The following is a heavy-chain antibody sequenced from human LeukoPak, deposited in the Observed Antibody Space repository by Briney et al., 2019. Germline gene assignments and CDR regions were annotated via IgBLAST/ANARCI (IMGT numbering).Heavy chain of an antibody. D-gene: IGHD6-19*01. V-gene: IGHV3-30*14. CDR1: GFTFSSYA. CDR2: ISYDGSNK. CDR3: ARAQTTGYSSGWVFDY. J-gene: IGHJ4*02. Sequence: GGSLRLSCAASGFTFSSYAMHWVRQAPGKGLEWVAVISYDGSNKYYADSVKGRFTISRDNSKNTLYLQMNSLRAEDTAVYYCARAQTTGYSSGWVFDYWGQGTLVTVSS.